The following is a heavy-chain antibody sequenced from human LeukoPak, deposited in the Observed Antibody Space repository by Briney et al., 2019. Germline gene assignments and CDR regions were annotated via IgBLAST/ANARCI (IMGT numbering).Heavy chain of an antibody. J-gene: IGHJ3*02. CDR3: ARGEWELDAFDI. CDR1: GYTFTRYD. D-gene: IGHD1-26*01. Sequence: ASVKVSCKASGYTFTRYDINWVRQATGQGLEWMGWMNPKSGNTGHAQKFQGRVTITTDTSTSTAYMELRSLRSDDTAVYYCARGEWELDAFDIWGQGTVVTVSS. V-gene: IGHV1-8*03. CDR2: MNPKSGNT.